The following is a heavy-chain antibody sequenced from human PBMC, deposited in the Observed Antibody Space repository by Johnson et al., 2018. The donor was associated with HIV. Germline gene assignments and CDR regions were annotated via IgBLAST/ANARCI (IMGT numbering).Heavy chain of an antibody. D-gene: IGHD3/OR15-3a*01. J-gene: IGHJ3*02. CDR2: IYSGGST. V-gene: IGHV3-66*01. Sequence: VQLVESGGGLVQPGGSLRLSCAASGFTVSSNYMSWVRQAPGKGLEWVSVIYSGGSTYYADSVKGRFTISRDNSKNTLYLQMNSLSAEDTAGYYCARSGDSIGSFWAGGAFDIWGQGTMVTVSS. CDR1: GFTVSSNY. CDR3: ARSGDSIGSFWAGGAFDI.